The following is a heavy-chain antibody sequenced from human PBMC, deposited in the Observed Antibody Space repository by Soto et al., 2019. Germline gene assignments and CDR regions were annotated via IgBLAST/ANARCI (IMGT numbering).Heavy chain of an antibody. CDR1: GYTFTSYD. V-gene: IGHV1-8*01. J-gene: IGHJ6*02. CDR3: ARERTGTTSMEV. CDR2: MNRNSGNT. Sequence: QVQLVQSGAEVKKPGASVKVSCKASGYTFTSYDINWVRQATGQGLEWMGWMNRNSGNTGYAQKVQGRVTMTRNTSISTAYMELSSLRSADTAVYYCARERTGTTSMEVWGQGTTYTVSS. D-gene: IGHD1-1*01.